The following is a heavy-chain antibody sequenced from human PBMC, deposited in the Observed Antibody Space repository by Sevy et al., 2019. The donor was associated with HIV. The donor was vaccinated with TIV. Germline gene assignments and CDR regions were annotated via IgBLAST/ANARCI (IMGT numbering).Heavy chain of an antibody. Sequence: GGSLRLSCAASGFTFSNAWMSWVRQAPGKGLEWVGRIKSKTHGGTTDYAAPVKGRFTISRDDSKNTLYLQMNSLKTEDTTVYYCTTLDTERYYTVLAFDIWGQGTLVTVSS. CDR3: TTLDTERYYTVLAFDI. V-gene: IGHV3-15*01. CDR1: GFTFSNAW. CDR2: IKSKTHGGTT. D-gene: IGHD1-26*01. J-gene: IGHJ3*02.